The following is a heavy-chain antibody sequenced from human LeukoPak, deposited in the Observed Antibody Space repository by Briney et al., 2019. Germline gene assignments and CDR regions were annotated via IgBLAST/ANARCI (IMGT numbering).Heavy chain of an antibody. CDR2: IYSGGST. CDR3: AREYYYDSSGYYLFDY. J-gene: IGHJ4*02. V-gene: IGHV3-53*01. Sequence: GGSLRLSCAASGFTVSSNYMSWVRQAPGKGLEWVSVIYSGGSTYYADSVKGRFTISRDNSKNTLYLQMNSLGAEDTAVYYCAREYYYDSSGYYLFDYWGQGTLVTVSS. D-gene: IGHD3-22*01. CDR1: GFTVSSNY.